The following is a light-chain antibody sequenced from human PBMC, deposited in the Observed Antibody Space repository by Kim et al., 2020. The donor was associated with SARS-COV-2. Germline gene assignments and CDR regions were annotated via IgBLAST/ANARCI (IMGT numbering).Light chain of an antibody. Sequence: QSALTQPASVSGSPGQSTTISCTGTSSDIGANNFVSWYQQYPGKAPKLMIYDVSDRPSGVSDRFSGSKSGNTASLTISGLQAEDEADYYCFSYTSSSTLVFGGGTQLTVL. J-gene: IGLJ2*01. CDR3: FSYTSSSTLV. CDR1: SSDIGANNF. V-gene: IGLV2-14*03. CDR2: DVS.